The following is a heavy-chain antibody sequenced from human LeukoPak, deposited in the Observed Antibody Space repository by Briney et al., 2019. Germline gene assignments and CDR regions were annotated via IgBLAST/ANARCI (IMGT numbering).Heavy chain of an antibody. CDR1: GGSIGSYY. D-gene: IGHD6-25*01. Sequence: SETLSLTCTVSGGSIGSYYWSWIRQPPGKGLEWIGYIYYSGSTNYNPSLKSRVTISVDTSKNQFSLKLSSVTAADTAVYYCARDRGIAAKNYFDYWGQGTLVTVSS. J-gene: IGHJ4*02. CDR3: ARDRGIAAKNYFDY. CDR2: IYYSGST. V-gene: IGHV4-59*12.